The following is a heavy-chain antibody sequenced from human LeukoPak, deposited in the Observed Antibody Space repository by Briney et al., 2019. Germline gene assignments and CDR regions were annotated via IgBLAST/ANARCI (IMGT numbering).Heavy chain of an antibody. D-gene: IGHD3-3*01. J-gene: IGHJ6*03. CDR2: ISSSSSTI. V-gene: IGHV3-48*04. CDR3: ARIFGYYYYYLDV. Sequence: GGSLRLSCAASGFTFSSYSMNWVRQAPGKGLEWVSYISSSSSTIYYADSVKGRFTISRDNAKNSLSLEMNSLRVEDTAVYYCARIFGYYYYYLDVWGKGTPVTISS. CDR1: GFTFSSYS.